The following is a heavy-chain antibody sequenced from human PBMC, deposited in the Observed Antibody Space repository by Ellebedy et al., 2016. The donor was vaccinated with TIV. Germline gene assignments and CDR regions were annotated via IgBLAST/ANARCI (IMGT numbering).Heavy chain of an antibody. CDR3: VKETFVRVAIFDL. CDR2: ISSSGDRT. J-gene: IGHJ4*02. D-gene: IGHD5-12*01. Sequence: PGGSLRLSCSGSGFPFRVHAMHWVRQAPGKRPEYVATISSSGDRTYYADYVKGRFTVSRDNSKSTLFLQMSSLRPEDTAVYHCVKETFVRVAIFDLWGQGTLVTVSS. V-gene: IGHV3-64D*06. CDR1: GFPFRVHA.